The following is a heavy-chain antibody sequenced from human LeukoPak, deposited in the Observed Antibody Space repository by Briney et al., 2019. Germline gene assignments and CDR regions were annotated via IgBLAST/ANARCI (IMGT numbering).Heavy chain of an antibody. CDR1: GYTFTGYY. V-gene: IGHV1-2*02. D-gene: IGHD6-19*01. J-gene: IGHJ4*02. CDR2: INPNSGGT. CDR3: ARGRYSSGWYGRLAY. Sequence: ASVKVSCKASGYTFTGYYMHWVRQAPGQGLEWMGWINPNSGGTNYAQKFQGRVTMTRDTSISTAYMELSSLRSEDTAVYYCARGRYSSGWYGRLAYWGQGTLVTVSS.